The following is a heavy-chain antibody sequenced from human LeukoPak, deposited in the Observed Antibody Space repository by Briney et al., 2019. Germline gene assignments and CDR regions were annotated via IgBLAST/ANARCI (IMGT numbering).Heavy chain of an antibody. CDR1: GFTFSDYY. CDR3: ARAAATQWELLRYYFDY. CDR2: ISSSGSTI. Sequence: PGGSLRLSCAASGFTFSDYYMRWIRQAPGQGLEWVSYISSSGSTIYYADSVKGRFTISRDNDKNSLYLQMNSLRAEDTAVYYCARAAATQWELLRYYFDYWGQGTLVTVSS. V-gene: IGHV3-11*04. J-gene: IGHJ4*02. D-gene: IGHD1-26*01.